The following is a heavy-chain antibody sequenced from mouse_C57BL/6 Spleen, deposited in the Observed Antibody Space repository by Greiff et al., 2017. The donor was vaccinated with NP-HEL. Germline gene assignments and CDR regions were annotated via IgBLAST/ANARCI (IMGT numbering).Heavy chain of an antibody. CDR3: ARWGPYYSNYDY. V-gene: IGHV1-55*01. Sequence: QVHVKQPGAELVKPGASVKMSCKASGYTFTSYWITWVKQRPGQGLEWIGDIYPGSGSTNYNEKFKSKATLTVDTSSSTAYMQLSSLTSEDSAVYYCARWGPYYSNYDYWGQGTTLTVSS. CDR2: IYPGSGST. D-gene: IGHD2-5*01. CDR1: GYTFTSYW. J-gene: IGHJ2*01.